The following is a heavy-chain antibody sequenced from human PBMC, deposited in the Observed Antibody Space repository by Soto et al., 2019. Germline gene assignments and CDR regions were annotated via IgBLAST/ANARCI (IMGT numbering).Heavy chain of an antibody. CDR3: VRERGAYDSGWYIDP. CDR1: GFSFSSHS. J-gene: IGHJ5*02. V-gene: IGHV3-21*06. Sequence: PGGSLRLSCAASGFSFSSHSFNWVRQAPGQGLEWVAYISSRSSLILYADSVRGRFVISRDNALNSLYLQMNSPRDEDTAMYYCVRERGAYDSGWYIDPSGQGTPVTVYS. D-gene: IGHD6-19*01. CDR2: ISSRSSLI.